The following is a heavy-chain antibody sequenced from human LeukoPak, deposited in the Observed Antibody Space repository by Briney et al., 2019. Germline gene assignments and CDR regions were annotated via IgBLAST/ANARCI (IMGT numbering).Heavy chain of an antibody. V-gene: IGHV1-24*01. CDR3: ATATGRVVPARA. CDR2: FDPEDGET. Sequence: ASVKVSCKASGGTFSSYAISWVRQAPGKGLEWMGGFDPEDGETIYAQKFQGRVTMTEDTSTDTAYMELSSLRSEDTAVYYCATATGRVVPARAWGQGTLVTVSS. CDR1: GGTFSSYA. D-gene: IGHD2-2*01. J-gene: IGHJ5*02.